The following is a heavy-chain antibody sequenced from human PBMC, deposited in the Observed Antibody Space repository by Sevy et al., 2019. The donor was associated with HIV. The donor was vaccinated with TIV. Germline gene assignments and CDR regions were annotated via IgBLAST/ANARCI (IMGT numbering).Heavy chain of an antibody. CDR3: AKDGRYCSGGSCHSVGYFDS. CDR2: ISSAGSNK. V-gene: IGHV3-30-3*01. D-gene: IGHD2-15*01. CDR1: GLTFSSHA. J-gene: IGHJ4*02. Sequence: GGSLRLSCAASGLTFSSHAMHWVRQAPGKGLEWVAVISSAGSNKYYADSVKGRFTISRDNPKNTLYLQMNSLRAEDTAVYYCAKDGRYCSGGSCHSVGYFDSWGQGTLVTVSS.